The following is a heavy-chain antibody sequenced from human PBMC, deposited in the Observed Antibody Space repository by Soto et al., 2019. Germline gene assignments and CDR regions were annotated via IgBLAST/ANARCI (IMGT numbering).Heavy chain of an antibody. CDR2: IYWDDDK. CDR1: GFSLITSGVG. Sequence: YGPTRVNPTQTLPLTCTFSGFSLITSGVGVGWIRQPPGKALEWLALIYWDDDKRYSPSLKSGLTITKDTSKNQVVLTMTNMDPVDTATYYCAHSHSYDSEIDIWGQGTMVTVSS. CDR3: AHSHSYDSEIDI. V-gene: IGHV2-5*02. J-gene: IGHJ3*02. D-gene: IGHD3-22*01.